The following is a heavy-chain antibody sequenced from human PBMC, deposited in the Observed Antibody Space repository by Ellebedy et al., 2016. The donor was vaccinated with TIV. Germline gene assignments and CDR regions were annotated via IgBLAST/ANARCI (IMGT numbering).Heavy chain of an antibody. J-gene: IGHJ3*02. V-gene: IGHV3-53*01. Sequence: GGSLRLSXAASGFTVSGNYMSWVRQAPGKGLEWVSVIYSGGSTYYADSVKGRFTISRDNSKNTLYLQMNSLRAEDTAVYYCARDTGGYGFGVGAFDIWGQGTMVTVSS. CDR3: ARDTGGYGFGVGAFDI. CDR2: IYSGGST. CDR1: GFTVSGNY. D-gene: IGHD5-12*01.